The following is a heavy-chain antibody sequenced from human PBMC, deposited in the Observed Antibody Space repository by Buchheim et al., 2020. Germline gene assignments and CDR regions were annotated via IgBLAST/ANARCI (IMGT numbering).Heavy chain of an antibody. Sequence: QVQLVESGGGVVQPGRSLRLSCAASGFTFSSYAMHWVRQAPGKGLEWVAVISYDGSNKYYADSVKGRFTISRDNSKNTLYLQMNSLRAEDTAVYYCARDGGYGGVLDYWGQGTL. D-gene: IGHD1-26*01. CDR1: GFTFSSYA. J-gene: IGHJ4*02. CDR2: ISYDGSNK. V-gene: IGHV3-30-3*01. CDR3: ARDGGYGGVLDY.